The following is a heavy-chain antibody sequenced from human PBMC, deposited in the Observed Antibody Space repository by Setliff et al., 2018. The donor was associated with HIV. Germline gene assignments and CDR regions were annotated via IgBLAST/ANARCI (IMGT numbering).Heavy chain of an antibody. V-gene: IGHV3-20*04. CDR2: IPWNDDGT. D-gene: IGHD1-26*01. J-gene: IGHJ4*02. Sequence: GESLKISCATSGFDFLDYGVSWVRQAPGKGLEWVASIPWNDDGTQYVDSVKGRFTISRDNAKNSVYLQMNSLRAEDTALYYCARAGWELDFWGQGTPVTVSS. CDR1: GFDFLDYG. CDR3: ARAGWELDF.